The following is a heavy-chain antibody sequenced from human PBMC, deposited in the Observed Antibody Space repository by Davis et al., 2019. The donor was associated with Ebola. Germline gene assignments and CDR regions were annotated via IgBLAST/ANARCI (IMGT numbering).Heavy chain of an antibody. V-gene: IGHV5-51*01. Sequence: ESLKISCKGSGYTFTSYWIAWVRQMPGKGLEWVGLIYPGDSDTRYSPSFQGQVTISADTSLTTAYLQWSSLKASDSAMYYCARLLDYTASAEFYHYWGQGTLVTVSS. CDR1: GYTFTSYW. CDR3: ARLLDYTASAEFYHY. D-gene: IGHD4-11*01. J-gene: IGHJ1*01. CDR2: IYPGDSDT.